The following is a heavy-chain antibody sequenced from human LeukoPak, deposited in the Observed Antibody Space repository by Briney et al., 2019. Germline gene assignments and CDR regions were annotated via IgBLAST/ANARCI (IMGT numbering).Heavy chain of an antibody. V-gene: IGHV3-9*01. Sequence: RSLRLSCAASGFTFDDYAMHWVRQAPGKGLEWVSGISWNSGSIGYADSVKGRFTISRDNAKNSLYLQMNSLRAKDTALYYCAKATRPYYYDSSGYYDAFDIWGQGTMVTVSS. J-gene: IGHJ3*02. CDR3: AKATRPYYYDSSGYYDAFDI. D-gene: IGHD3-22*01. CDR2: ISWNSGSI. CDR1: GFTFDDYA.